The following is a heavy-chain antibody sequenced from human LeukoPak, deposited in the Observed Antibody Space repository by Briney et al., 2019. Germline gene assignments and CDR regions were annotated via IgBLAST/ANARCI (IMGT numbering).Heavy chain of an antibody. CDR3: ARDSRNLVDY. J-gene: IGHJ4*02. CDR1: GFTFSSYN. CDR2: ISSSSSYI. V-gene: IGHV3-21*01. Sequence: GGSLRLSCAASGFTFSSYNMNWVRQAPGKGLEWVSSISSSSSYIYYADSVKGRFTISRDNAKNSLYLQMNSLRAEDTAVYYCARDSRNLVDYWGQGTLVTVSS. D-gene: IGHD4-4*01.